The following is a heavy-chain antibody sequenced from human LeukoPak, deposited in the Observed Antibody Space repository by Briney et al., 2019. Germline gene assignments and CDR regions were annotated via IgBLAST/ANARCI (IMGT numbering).Heavy chain of an antibody. J-gene: IGHJ4*02. CDR1: GYTFTSYD. V-gene: IGHV1-8*03. CDR2: MNPNSGNT. D-gene: IGHD3-3*01. CDR3: ASISTTYYDFWSGYFGPPSRGLPFDY. Sequence: ASVKVSCKASGYTFTSYDINWVRQATGQGLEWMGWMNPNSGNTGYAQKFQGRVTITRNTSISTAYMELSSLRSEDTAVYYCASISTTYYDFWSGYFGPPSRGLPFDYWGQGTLVTVSS.